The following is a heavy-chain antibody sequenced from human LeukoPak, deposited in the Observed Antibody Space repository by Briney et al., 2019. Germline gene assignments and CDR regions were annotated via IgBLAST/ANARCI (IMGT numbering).Heavy chain of an antibody. CDR3: AREVRGYSYGYFDY. CDR2: IYYSGSS. CDR1: GGSISSCDYY. Sequence: SETLSLTCTVSGGSISSCDYYWRWIRQPPGKGLEWIGYIYYSGSSYYNPSLKSRVTISVDTSKNQFSLTLSSVTAADTAVYYCAREVRGYSYGYFDYWGQGTLVTVSS. D-gene: IGHD5-18*01. J-gene: IGHJ4*02. V-gene: IGHV4-30-4*01.